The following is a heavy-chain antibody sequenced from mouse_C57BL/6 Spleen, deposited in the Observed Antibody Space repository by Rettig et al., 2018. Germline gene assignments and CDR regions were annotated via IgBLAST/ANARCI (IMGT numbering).Heavy chain of an antibody. CDR3: ARDRGSYGSSRYYFDY. CDR1: GFTFSSYA. D-gene: IGHD1-1*01. V-gene: IGHV5-4*01. Sequence: GLVKPGGSLKLSCAASGFTFSSYAMSWVRQTPEKRLEWVATISDGGSYTYYPDNVKGRFTISRDNAKNNLYLQMSHLKSEDTAMYYCARDRGSYGSSRYYFDYWGQGTTLTVSS. J-gene: IGHJ2*01. CDR2: ISDGGSYT.